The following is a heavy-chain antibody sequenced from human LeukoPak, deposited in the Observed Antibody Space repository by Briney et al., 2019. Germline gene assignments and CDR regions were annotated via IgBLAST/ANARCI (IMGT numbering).Heavy chain of an antibody. CDR3: AGAGYKLIGGRGRGAFDI. D-gene: IGHD1-14*01. V-gene: IGHV1-69*04. CDR2: IIPILGIA. CDR1: GYTFTSYD. J-gene: IGHJ3*02. Sequence: ASVTVSCKASGYTFTSYDINWVRQAPGQGLEWMGRIIPILGIANYAQKFQGRVTITADKSTSTAYMELSSLRSEDTAVYYCAGAGYKLIGGRGRGAFDIWGQGTTVTVSS.